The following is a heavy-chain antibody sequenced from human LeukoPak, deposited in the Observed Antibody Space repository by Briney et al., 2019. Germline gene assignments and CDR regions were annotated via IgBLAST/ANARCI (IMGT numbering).Heavy chain of an antibody. CDR3: ARKDDSCGYPFDY. CDR2: ISDDGSDK. D-gene: IGHD3-22*01. CDR1: GFTFSSYA. Sequence: GGSLRLSCAASGFTFSSYAMHWVRQAPGRGWGWVAVISDDGSDKRYADSVKGRFTISRDNSKKTLYLQMNSPRPEDTALYFCARKDDSCGYPFDYWGQGTLVTVSP. V-gene: IGHV3-30-3*01. J-gene: IGHJ4*02.